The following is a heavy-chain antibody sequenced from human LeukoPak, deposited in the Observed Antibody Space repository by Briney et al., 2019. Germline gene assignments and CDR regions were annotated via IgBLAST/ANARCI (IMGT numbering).Heavy chain of an antibody. Sequence: PGGSLRLSCAASGFTFDDYAMSWVRQAPGKGLEWVSAISGSGGSTYYADSVKGRFTISRDNSKNTLYLQMNSLRAEDTAVYYCARADCGGDCYNPWGQGTLVTVSS. D-gene: IGHD2-21*01. J-gene: IGHJ5*02. CDR1: GFTFDDYA. CDR2: ISGSGGST. CDR3: ARADCGGDCYNP. V-gene: IGHV3-23*01.